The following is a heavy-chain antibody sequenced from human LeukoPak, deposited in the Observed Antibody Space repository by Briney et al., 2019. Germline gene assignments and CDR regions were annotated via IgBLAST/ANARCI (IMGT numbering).Heavy chain of an antibody. Sequence: GGSLRLSCAASGFTFSSYWMHWVRQAPGKGLVWVSRINSDGSSTSYADSVKGRFTISRDSAKNTLYLQMNSLRAEDTAVYYCARRMTTVTTFDYWGQGTLVTVSS. V-gene: IGHV3-74*01. D-gene: IGHD4-17*01. CDR2: INSDGSST. CDR1: GFTFSSYW. J-gene: IGHJ4*02. CDR3: ARRMTTVTTFDY.